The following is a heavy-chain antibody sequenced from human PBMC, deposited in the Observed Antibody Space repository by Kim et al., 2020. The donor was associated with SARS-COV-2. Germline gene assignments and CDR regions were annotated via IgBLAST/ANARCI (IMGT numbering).Heavy chain of an antibody. V-gene: IGHV3-23*01. CDR3: AKRNFIDWFDP. CDR1: GFTFSNFV. J-gene: IGHJ5*02. CDR2: ISGDNTIT. Sequence: GGSLRLSCAASGFTFSNFVMTWLRQTPGKGLELVSTISGDNTITNYADSVKGRFTTSRDNSKNTLYLQMNSVRVEDTAIYYCAKRNFIDWFDPWGPGTLVTVSS.